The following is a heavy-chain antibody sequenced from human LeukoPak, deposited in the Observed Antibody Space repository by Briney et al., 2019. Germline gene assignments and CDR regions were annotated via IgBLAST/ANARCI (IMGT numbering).Heavy chain of an antibody. CDR1: GYTFTNYA. J-gene: IGHJ6*03. V-gene: IGHV1-8*02. Sequence: GASVKVSCKASGYTFTNYAINWVRQATGQGLEWMGWMNPNSGNTGYAQKFQGRVTMTRNTSISTAYMELSSLRSDDTAVYYCAKDPRHRLVWFGEETHFYYMDVWGKGTTVTISS. D-gene: IGHD3-10*01. CDR3: AKDPRHRLVWFGEETHFYYMDV. CDR2: MNPNSGNT.